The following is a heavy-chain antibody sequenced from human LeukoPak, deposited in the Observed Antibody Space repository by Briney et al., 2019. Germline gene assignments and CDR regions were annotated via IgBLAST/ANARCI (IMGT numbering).Heavy chain of an antibody. Sequence: SEILSLTCAVYGGSFSGYYWSWIRQPPGKGLEWIGEINHSGSTNYNPSLKSRVTISVDTSKNQFSLKLSSVTAADTAVYYCARAGRRSYYDFWSGYYGNWFDPWGQGTLVTVSS. CDR3: ARAGRRSYYDFWSGYYGNWFDP. J-gene: IGHJ5*02. CDR1: GGSFSGYY. CDR2: INHSGST. D-gene: IGHD3-3*01. V-gene: IGHV4-34*01.